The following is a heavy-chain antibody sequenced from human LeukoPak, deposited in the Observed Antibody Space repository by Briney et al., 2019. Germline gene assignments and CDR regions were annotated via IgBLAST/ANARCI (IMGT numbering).Heavy chain of an antibody. CDR3: ARLAGFRYFFDY. CDR1: GGSISSGGYY. CDR2: IYYSGST. Sequence: SRTLSLTCTVSGGSISSGGYYWSWIRQHPGKGLEWIGYIYYSGSTYYNPSLKSRVTISVDTSKNQFSLKLSSVTAADTAVYYCARLAGFRYFFDYWGQGTLVTVSS. D-gene: IGHD6-19*01. J-gene: IGHJ4*02. V-gene: IGHV4-31*03.